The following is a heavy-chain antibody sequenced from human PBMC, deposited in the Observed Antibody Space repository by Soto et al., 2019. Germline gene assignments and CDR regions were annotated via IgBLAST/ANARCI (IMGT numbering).Heavy chain of an antibody. CDR2: IYYSGST. D-gene: IGHD6-13*01. J-gene: IGHJ1*01. V-gene: IGHV4-39*01. CDR3: ATPGRWTATGTSYLQH. CDR1: GGSISSSSYY. Sequence: PSETLSLTCTVSGGSISSSSYYWGWIRQPPGKGLEWIGSIYYSGSTCHNPSLKSRVTISVDTSKNQFSLKLSSVTAADTAVYYCATPGRWTATGTSYLQHWGQGTLGTVYS.